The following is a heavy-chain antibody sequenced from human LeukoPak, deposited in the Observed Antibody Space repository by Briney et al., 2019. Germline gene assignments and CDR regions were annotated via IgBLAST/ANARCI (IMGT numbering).Heavy chain of an antibody. D-gene: IGHD3-22*01. V-gene: IGHV1-8*01. CDR2: MNPNSGNT. CDR3: ARGGVPYYYDSSGYYGY. CDR1: GYTFTSYD. Sequence: ASVKVSCKASGYTFTSYDINWVRQATGQGLEWMGWMNPNSGNTGYAQKFQGRVTMTRNTSISTAYMELSSLRSEDTAVYYCARGGVPYYYDSSGYYGYWGQGTLVTVSS. J-gene: IGHJ4*02.